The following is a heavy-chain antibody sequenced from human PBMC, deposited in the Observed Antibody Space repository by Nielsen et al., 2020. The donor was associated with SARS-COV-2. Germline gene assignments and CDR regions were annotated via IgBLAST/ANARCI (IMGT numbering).Heavy chain of an antibody. CDR1: GGSISSGDYY. Sequence: SETLSLTCTVSGGSISSGDYYWNWIRQHPGKGLEWIGYIYYSGSTYYNPSLKSRVTISVDTSKNQFSLKLCSVTAADTAVYYCARDGAQGNYLPYFDYWGQGTLVTVSS. J-gene: IGHJ4*02. D-gene: IGHD4-11*01. V-gene: IGHV4-31*03. CDR3: ARDGAQGNYLPYFDY. CDR2: IYYSGST.